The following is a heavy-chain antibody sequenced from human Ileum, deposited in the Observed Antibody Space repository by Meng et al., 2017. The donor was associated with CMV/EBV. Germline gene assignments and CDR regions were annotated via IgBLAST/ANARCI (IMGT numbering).Heavy chain of an antibody. Sequence: FTFSDYWMHWVRQAPGKGLVWVSRINFVGTTTTYADSVEGRFTISRDNAKNTLYLQMNSLKDGDTAVYFCARGGTDGYSPVHWFDPWGQGTLVTVSS. CDR2: INFVGTTT. CDR1: FTFSDYW. CDR3: ARGGTDGYSPVHWFDP. V-gene: IGHV3-74*01. D-gene: IGHD2-8*01. J-gene: IGHJ5*02.